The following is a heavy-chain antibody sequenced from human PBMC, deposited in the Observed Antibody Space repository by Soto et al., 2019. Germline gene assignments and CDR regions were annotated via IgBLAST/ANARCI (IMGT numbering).Heavy chain of an antibody. CDR3: ATGFPQWELLQY. V-gene: IGHV1-24*01. D-gene: IGHD1-26*01. Sequence: QVQLVQSGAEVKKPGASVKVSCKVSGYTLSELFVHWVRQAPGKGLEWLGGFDPEEGNTIYAQNFRGRVTMTDDTSTDPAHMELSSLRSDDTAVYYCATGFPQWELLQYWGQGTRLTVSS. J-gene: IGHJ4*02. CDR2: FDPEEGNT. CDR1: GYTLSELF.